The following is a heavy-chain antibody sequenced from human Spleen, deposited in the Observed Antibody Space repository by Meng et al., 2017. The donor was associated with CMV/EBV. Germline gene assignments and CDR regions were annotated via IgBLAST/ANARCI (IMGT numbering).Heavy chain of an antibody. V-gene: IGHV3-11*01. D-gene: IGHD3-3*01. J-gene: IGHJ3*01. Sequence: FSDYYMSWIRQAPGKGLEWVSYISSSGSTIYYADSVKGRFTISRDNAKNSLYLQMNSLRAEDTAVYYCARDSDDYDFWSAYYTDAFDFWGQGTMVTVSS. CDR1: FSDYY. CDR2: ISSSGSTI. CDR3: ARDSDDYDFWSAYYTDAFDF.